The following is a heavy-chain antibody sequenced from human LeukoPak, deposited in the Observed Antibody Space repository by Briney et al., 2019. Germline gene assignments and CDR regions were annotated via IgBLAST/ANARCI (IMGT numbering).Heavy chain of an antibody. CDR3: ASPYGSGSYSFDY. D-gene: IGHD3-10*01. J-gene: IGHJ4*02. V-gene: IGHV1-69*13. Sequence: ASVTVSFTASGGTFSSYAISWVRQAPGQGLEWMGGIIPIFGTANYAQKFQGRVTITADESTSTAYMELSSLRSEDTAVYYCASPYGSGSYSFDYWGQGTLVTVSS. CDR1: GGTFSSYA. CDR2: IIPIFGTA.